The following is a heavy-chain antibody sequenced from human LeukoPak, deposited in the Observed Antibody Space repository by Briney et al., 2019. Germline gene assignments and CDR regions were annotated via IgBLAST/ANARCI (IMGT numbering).Heavy chain of an antibody. CDR3: ARVPTDTAAAGTMIDY. D-gene: IGHD6-13*01. V-gene: IGHV1-18*01. CDR1: GYTFTSYG. Sequence: ASVKVSCRASGYTFTSYGISWVRQAPGQGLEWMGWISAYNGNTNYAQKLQGRVTMTTDTSTSTAYMELRSLRSDDTAVYYCARVPTDTAAAGTMIDYWGQGTLVTVSS. CDR2: ISAYNGNT. J-gene: IGHJ4*02.